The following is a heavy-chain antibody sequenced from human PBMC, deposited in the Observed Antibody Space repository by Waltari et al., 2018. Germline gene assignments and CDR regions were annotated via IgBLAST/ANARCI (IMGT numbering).Heavy chain of an antibody. Sequence: QITLKESGPTLVKPTQTLTLTCTFYGFSLSTSGVGVGWIRQPPGKALEWLAIIYWNDDKCYSPSLKSSLTITKDTSKNQVVLTMTNMYPVDTATYYCAHSPNSDYGSGTPYYYYGMDVWGQGTTVTVSS. J-gene: IGHJ6*02. D-gene: IGHD4-17*01. CDR1: GFSLSTSGVG. CDR2: IYWNDDK. V-gene: IGHV2-5*01. CDR3: AHSPNSDYGSGTPYYYYGMDV.